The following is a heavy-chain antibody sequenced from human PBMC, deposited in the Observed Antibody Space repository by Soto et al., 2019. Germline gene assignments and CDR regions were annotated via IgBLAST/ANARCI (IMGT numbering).Heavy chain of an antibody. CDR2: ISAYNGNT. J-gene: IGHJ6*02. D-gene: IGHD2-2*02. V-gene: IGHV1-18*01. CDR1: GYTFTSYG. CDR3: ARDELGYCSSTSCYRPDYYYGMDV. Sequence: QVQLVQSEAEVKKPGASVKVSCKASGYTFTSYGISWVRQAPGQGLEWMGWISAYNGNTNYAQKLQGRVTMTTDTTTSTAYMELRSLRSDDTAVYYCARDELGYCSSTSCYRPDYYYGMDVWGQGTTVTVSS.